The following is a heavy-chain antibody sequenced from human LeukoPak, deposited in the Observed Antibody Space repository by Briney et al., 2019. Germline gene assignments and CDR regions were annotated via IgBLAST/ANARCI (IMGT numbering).Heavy chain of an antibody. CDR3: ASLRSYSDAFDI. V-gene: IGHV5-51*01. CDR2: IYPGDSDT. D-gene: IGHD2-21*01. CDR1: GYTFTSYW. J-gene: IGHJ3*02. Sequence: GESLKISCQVSGYTFTSYWIAWVRQMPGEGLEWMGIIYPGDSDTRYSPSFQGQATISADKSISTAFLQWSSLKASDSAMYYCASLRSYSDAFDIWGQGTMVTVSS.